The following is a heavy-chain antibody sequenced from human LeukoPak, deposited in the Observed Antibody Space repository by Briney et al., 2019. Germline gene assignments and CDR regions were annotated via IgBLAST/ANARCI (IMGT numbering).Heavy chain of an antibody. CDR1: GGTFSSYT. CDR3: ARVEPHYYGSGSYYKPPASFDY. Sequence: ASVKVSCKASGGTFSSYTISWVRQAPGQGLEWMGGIIPIFGTANYAQKFQGRVTITADESTSTAYMELSSLRSEDTAVYYCARVEPHYYGSGSYYKPPASFDYWGQGTLVTVSS. V-gene: IGHV1-69*13. J-gene: IGHJ4*02. D-gene: IGHD3-10*01. CDR2: IIPIFGTA.